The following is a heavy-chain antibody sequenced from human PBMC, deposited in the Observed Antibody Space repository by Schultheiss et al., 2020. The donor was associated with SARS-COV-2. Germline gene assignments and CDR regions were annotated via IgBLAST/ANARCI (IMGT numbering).Heavy chain of an antibody. CDR2: ISGYNGNT. V-gene: IGHV1-18*01. J-gene: IGHJ4*02. CDR1: GYTFTSQG. D-gene: IGHD6-13*01. CDR3: ARGLPYSSSWYYGY. Sequence: GESLKISCKASGYTFTSQGISWVRQAPGQGLEWMGWISGYNGNTDYAQKFQGRVTMTTDTSTSTAYMELSRLRSDDTAVYYCARGLPYSSSWYYGYWGQGTLVTVSS.